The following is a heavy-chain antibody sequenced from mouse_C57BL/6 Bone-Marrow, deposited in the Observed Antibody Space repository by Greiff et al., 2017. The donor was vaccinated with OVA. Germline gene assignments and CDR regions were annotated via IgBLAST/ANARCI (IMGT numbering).Heavy chain of an antibody. CDR3: ARGFSFAY. J-gene: IGHJ3*01. Sequence: EVQGVESGGGLVKPGGSLKLSCAASGFTSSDYGMHWVRQAPEKGLEWVAYISSGSSTIYYADTVKGRFTISRDNAKNTLFLQMTSLRSEDTAMYYCARGFSFAYWGQGTLVTVSA. CDR1: GFTSSDYG. CDR2: ISSGSSTI. V-gene: IGHV5-17*01.